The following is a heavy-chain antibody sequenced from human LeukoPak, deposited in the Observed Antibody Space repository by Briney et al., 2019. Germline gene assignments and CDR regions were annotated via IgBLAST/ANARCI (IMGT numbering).Heavy chain of an antibody. CDR2: IIPIFGTA. CDR3: ARDRWGIVGARIPLDY. D-gene: IGHD1-26*01. V-gene: IGHV1-69*01. CDR1: GGTFSSYA. Sequence: ASVKVPCKASGGTFSSYAISWVRQAPGQGLEWMGGIIPIFGTAGYAQKFQGRVTITADESTSTAYMELSSLRSEDTAVYYCARDRWGIVGARIPLDYWGQGTLVTVSS. J-gene: IGHJ4*02.